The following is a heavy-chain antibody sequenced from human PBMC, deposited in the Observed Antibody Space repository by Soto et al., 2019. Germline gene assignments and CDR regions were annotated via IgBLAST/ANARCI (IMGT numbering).Heavy chain of an antibody. CDR2: VYARGAT. CDR1: GASITSHY. D-gene: IGHD4-17*01. J-gene: IGHJ6*02. CDR3: ARSSGDDFFYYGMDV. Sequence: PSETLSLTCSVSGASITSHYWNWIRQSAGEGLQWIGRVYARGATNYNPSLKSRVTISGDTSNNQFSLKLTSVTAADTAVYYCARSSGDDFFYYGMDVWGHGTTVTVSS. V-gene: IGHV4-59*10.